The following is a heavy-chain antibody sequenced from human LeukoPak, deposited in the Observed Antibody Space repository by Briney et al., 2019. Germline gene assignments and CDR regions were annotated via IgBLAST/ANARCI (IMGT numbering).Heavy chain of an antibody. CDR3: AKALGGYRNYYFDY. CDR1: GFTFSSYA. D-gene: IGHD5-18*01. CDR2: ITGSGGST. J-gene: IGHJ4*02. Sequence: GGSLRLSCAASGFTFSSYAMSSVPQAPGKGLEWVSAITGSGGSTYYADPVKGRFTISRDNSKNTLYLQMNSLRAEDTAVYYCAKALGGYRNYYFDYWGQGTLVTVSS. V-gene: IGHV3-23*01.